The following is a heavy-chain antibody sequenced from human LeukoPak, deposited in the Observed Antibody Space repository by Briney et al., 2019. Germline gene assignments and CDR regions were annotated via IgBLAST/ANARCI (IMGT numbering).Heavy chain of an antibody. J-gene: IGHJ6*03. V-gene: IGHV1-8*01. CDR2: MNPNSGYT. Sequence: GASVKVSCKASGYTFTCYDINWVRQATGQGLEWMGWMNPNSGYTGYAQKFQGRVTMTRNTSISTAYMELSSLRSEDTAVYYCARVGSGSYWGFGYYYYYMDVWGKGTTVTISS. D-gene: IGHD3-10*01. CDR3: ARVGSGSYWGFGYYYYYMDV. CDR1: GYTFTCYD.